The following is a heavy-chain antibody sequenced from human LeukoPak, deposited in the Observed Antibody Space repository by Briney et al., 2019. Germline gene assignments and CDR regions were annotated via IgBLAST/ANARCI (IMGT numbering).Heavy chain of an antibody. CDR3: ACSIVGATQFDY. CDR1: GYSISSGYY. J-gene: IGHJ4*02. CDR2: MYYSGNT. Sequence: SETLSLTCTVSGYSISSGYYWGWIRQPPGKGLEWIGSMYYSGNTYYNPSLKSRVTISRDTSKNQFSLKLRSVTAADTAVYYCACSIVGATQFDYWGQGTLVTVSS. D-gene: IGHD1-26*01. V-gene: IGHV4-38-2*02.